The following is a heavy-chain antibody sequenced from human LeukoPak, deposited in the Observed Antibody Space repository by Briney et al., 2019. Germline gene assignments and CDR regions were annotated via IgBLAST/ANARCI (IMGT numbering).Heavy chain of an antibody. CDR2: IYYSGST. CDR3: ARQIYYCSGGSCYSDYYYYYYMDV. Sequence: KASETLSLTCTVSGGSIGSSSYYWGWIRQPPGKGLEWIGSIYYSGSTYYNPSLKSRVTISVDTSKNQFSLKLSSVTAADTAVYYCARQIYYCSGGSCYSDYYYYYYMDVWGKGTTVTVSS. D-gene: IGHD2-15*01. CDR1: GGSIGSSSYY. J-gene: IGHJ6*03. V-gene: IGHV4-39*01.